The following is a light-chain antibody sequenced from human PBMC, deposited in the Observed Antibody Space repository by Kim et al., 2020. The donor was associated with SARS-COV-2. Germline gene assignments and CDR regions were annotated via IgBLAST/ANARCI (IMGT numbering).Light chain of an antibody. V-gene: IGLV7-43*01. CDR2: STV. CDR3: LLYYGGAQF. J-gene: IGLJ7*01. CDR1: TGAVTSGNY. Sequence: PGGTVTLTCGSRTGAVTSGNYPNWFQQKPGQAPRALIYSTVNKYSWTPARISGSRLGGKAALTLSGVQPEDEAEYYCLLYYGGAQFFGGGTQLTVL.